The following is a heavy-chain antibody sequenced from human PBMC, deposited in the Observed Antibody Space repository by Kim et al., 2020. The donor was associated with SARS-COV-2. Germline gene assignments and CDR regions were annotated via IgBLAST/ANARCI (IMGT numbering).Heavy chain of an antibody. Sequence: SETLSLTCAVYGGSFSGYYWSWIRQPPGKGLEWIGEINHSGSTNYNPSLKSRVTISVDTSKNQFSLKLSSVTAADTAVYYCARPRIAAAGTRYFQHWGQGTLVTVSS. CDR2: INHSGST. D-gene: IGHD6-13*01. CDR1: GGSFSGYY. V-gene: IGHV4-34*01. J-gene: IGHJ1*01. CDR3: ARPRIAAAGTRYFQH.